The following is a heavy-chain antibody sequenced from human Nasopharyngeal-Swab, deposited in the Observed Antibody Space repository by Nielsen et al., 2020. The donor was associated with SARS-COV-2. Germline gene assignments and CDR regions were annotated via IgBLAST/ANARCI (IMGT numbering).Heavy chain of an antibody. V-gene: IGHV5-51*01. CDR2: IYPGDSDT. CDR3: ARHPEQTTVVTHGWFDP. CDR1: GYSFTSYW. Sequence: GESLKISCQGSGYSFTSYWIGWVRQMPGKGLEWMGIIYPGDSDTRYSPSFQGQVTISADKSISTAYLQWSSLKASDTAMYYCARHPEQTTVVTHGWFDPWGQGTLVTVSS. J-gene: IGHJ5*02. D-gene: IGHD4-23*01.